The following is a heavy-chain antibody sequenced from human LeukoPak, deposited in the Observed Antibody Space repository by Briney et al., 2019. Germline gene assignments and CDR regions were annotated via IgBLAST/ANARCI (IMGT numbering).Heavy chain of an antibody. D-gene: IGHD3-10*01. CDR1: GYTFTSYD. Sequence: SVKVSCKASGYTFTSYDINWVRQATGQGLEWMGRIIPILGIANYAQKFQGRVTITADKSTSTAYMELSSLRSEDTAVYYCARDVYGSGSYLIDYWGQGTLVTVSS. CDR3: ARDVYGSGSYLIDY. V-gene: IGHV1-69*04. CDR2: IIPILGIA. J-gene: IGHJ4*02.